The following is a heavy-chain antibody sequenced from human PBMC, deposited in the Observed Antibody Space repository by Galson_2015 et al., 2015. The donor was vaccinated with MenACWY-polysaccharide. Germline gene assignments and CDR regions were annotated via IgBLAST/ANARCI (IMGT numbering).Heavy chain of an antibody. V-gene: IGHV4-39*07. D-gene: IGHD1-7*01. CDR2: GYYSGNT. CDR3: ARGDNWNWGY. Sequence: WIGSGYYSGNTNYNPSLRSRVTISADKSKNQFSLNLSSVTAADTAVYYCARGDNWNWGYWGQGTLVTVSS. J-gene: IGHJ4*02.